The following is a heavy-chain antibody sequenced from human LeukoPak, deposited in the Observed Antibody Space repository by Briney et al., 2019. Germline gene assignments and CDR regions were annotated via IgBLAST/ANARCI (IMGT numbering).Heavy chain of an antibody. D-gene: IGHD2-8*02. Sequence: GGSLRLSCAASGFTISDYWMHWVRQAPGKGLVWVSRSNSDGSSISYADSVKGRFTISRDIAKNTLYLQMNSLRDEDTGVYYCARDWSFDYWGQGNLVTVSS. CDR3: ARDWSFDY. CDR2: SNSDGSSI. CDR1: GFTISDYW. V-gene: IGHV3-74*01. J-gene: IGHJ4*02.